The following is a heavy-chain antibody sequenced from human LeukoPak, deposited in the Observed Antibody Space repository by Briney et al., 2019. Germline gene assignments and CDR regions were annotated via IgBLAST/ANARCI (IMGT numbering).Heavy chain of an antibody. CDR2: IYYSGST. Sequence: SETLSLTCTVSGGSISSYYWSWIRQPPGKGLEWIGYIYYSGSTNYNPSLKSRVTISVDTSKNQFPLKLSSVTAADTAVYYCARSRIIAARIYFDYWGQGTLVTVSS. CDR3: ARSRIIAARIYFDY. V-gene: IGHV4-59*01. CDR1: GGSISSYY. D-gene: IGHD6-6*01. J-gene: IGHJ4*02.